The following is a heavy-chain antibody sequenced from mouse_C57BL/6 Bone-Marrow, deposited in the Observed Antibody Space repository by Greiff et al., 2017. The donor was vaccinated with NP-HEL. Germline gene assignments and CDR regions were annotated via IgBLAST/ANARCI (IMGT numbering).Heavy chain of an antibody. J-gene: IGHJ3*01. CDR1: GYSITSGYY. CDR2: IPYDGSN. CDR3: AGGSIYKDYGETFAY. Sequence: EVQLQESGPGLVKPSQSLSLTCSATGYSITSGYYCNLIRQLPGNKLECMRNIPYDGSNNYNPSLENPSSITPDTSTNPSFLQFNSVTSEDTATYDCAGGSIYKDYGETFAYWGQGTLVTVSA. D-gene: IGHD2-4*01. V-gene: IGHV3-6*01.